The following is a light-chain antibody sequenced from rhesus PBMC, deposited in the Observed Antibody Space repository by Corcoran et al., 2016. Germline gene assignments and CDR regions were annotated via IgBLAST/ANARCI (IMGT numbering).Light chain of an antibody. CDR2: AAS. V-gene: IGKV1-33*02. J-gene: IGKJ2*01. CDR1: QGITND. Sequence: DIQMTQSPSSLSASVGDRVTITCRASQGITNDLAWYQQKPGETPKLLIYAASSLQSGIPSRFSGSGSGTDLTLPISSLQSEDFATYYCQHYYSTPYSFGQGAKVEIK. CDR3: QHYYSTPYS.